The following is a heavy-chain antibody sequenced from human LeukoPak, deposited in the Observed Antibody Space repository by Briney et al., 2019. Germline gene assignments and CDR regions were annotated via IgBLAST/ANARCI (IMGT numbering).Heavy chain of an antibody. CDR2: IIPILGIA. CDR1: GGTFSSYT. Sequence: GASVKVSCKASGGTFSSYTISWVRQAPGQGLEWMGRIIPILGIANYAQKFQGRVTITADRSTSTAYMELSSLRSEDTAVYYCASPWLRVTTRAFDIWGQGTMVTVSS. V-gene: IGHV1-69*02. CDR3: ASPWLRVTTRAFDI. D-gene: IGHD4-11*01. J-gene: IGHJ3*02.